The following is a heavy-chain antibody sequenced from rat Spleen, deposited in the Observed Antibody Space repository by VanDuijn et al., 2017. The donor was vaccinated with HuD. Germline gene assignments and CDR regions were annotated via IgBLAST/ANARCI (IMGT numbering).Heavy chain of an antibody. CDR2: VSSGGNT. Sequence: QVQLKESGPGLVQPSQTLSLTCTVSGFSLTSDGVSWVRQPPGKGLEWIAAVSSGGNTYSDSTLKSRLSISRDTSKGQVFLKIYSLQTEDTAIDFDTREGHTMDRATFWVAYWGKGTLVTVSS. D-gene: IGHD1-9*01. CDR1: GFSLTSDG. J-gene: IGHJ3*01. CDR3: TREGHTMDRATFWVAY. V-gene: IGHV2S12*01.